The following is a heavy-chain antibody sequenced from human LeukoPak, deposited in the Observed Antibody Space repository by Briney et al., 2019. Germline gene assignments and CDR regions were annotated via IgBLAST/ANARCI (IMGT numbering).Heavy chain of an antibody. CDR3: GGLRYFDWFLTDY. D-gene: IGHD3-9*01. CDR1: GFTFSSYS. J-gene: IGHJ4*02. V-gene: IGHV3-48*01. CDR2: ITSSSSTI. Sequence: PGGSLRLSCAASGFTFSSYSMNWVRQAPGKGLEWVSYITSSSSTIQYADSAKGRFTVSRDNAKNSLYLQMNSLRAEDTAVYYCGGLRYFDWFLTDYWGQGTLVTVSS.